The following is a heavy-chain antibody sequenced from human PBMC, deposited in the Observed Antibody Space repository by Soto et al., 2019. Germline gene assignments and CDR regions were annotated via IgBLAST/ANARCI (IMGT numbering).Heavy chain of an antibody. CDR1: GFTFTSSA. Sequence: GASVKVSCKASGFTFTSSAVQWVRQARGQRLEWIGWIVVGSGNTNYAQKFQERVTITRDMSTSTAYMELSSLRSEDTAVYYCAADWVYGYYYGMDVWGQGTTVTVSS. CDR3: AADWVYGYYYGMDV. V-gene: IGHV1-58*01. CDR2: IVVGSGNT. J-gene: IGHJ6*02. D-gene: IGHD4-17*01.